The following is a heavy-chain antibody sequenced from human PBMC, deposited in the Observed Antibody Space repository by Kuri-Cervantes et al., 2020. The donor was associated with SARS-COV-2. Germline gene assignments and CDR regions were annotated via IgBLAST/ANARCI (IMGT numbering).Heavy chain of an antibody. D-gene: IGHD6-13*01. CDR1: GGSFSGYY. Sequence: SETLSLTCAVYGGSFSGYYWSWIRQPPGKGLEWIGEINHSGSTNYNPSLKSRVTVSVDTSKNQFSLKLSSVTAADTAVYYCARWPSRQQLGIDYWGQGTLVTCYS. CDR3: ARWPSRQQLGIDY. CDR2: INHSGST. J-gene: IGHJ4*02. V-gene: IGHV4-34*01.